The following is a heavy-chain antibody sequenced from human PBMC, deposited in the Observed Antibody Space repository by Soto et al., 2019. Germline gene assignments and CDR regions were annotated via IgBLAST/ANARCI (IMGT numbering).Heavy chain of an antibody. CDR2: IYYSGST. J-gene: IGHJ4*02. V-gene: IGHV4-59*08. D-gene: IGHD2-2*01. Sequence: SETLSLTCTVSGGSISSYYWSWIRQPPGKGLEWIGYIYYSGSTNYNPSLKSRVTISVDTSKNQFSLKLSSVTAADTAVYYCERHPYIGYCSSTSCGGFDYWGQGTLVTVSS. CDR3: ERHPYIGYCSSTSCGGFDY. CDR1: GGSISSYY.